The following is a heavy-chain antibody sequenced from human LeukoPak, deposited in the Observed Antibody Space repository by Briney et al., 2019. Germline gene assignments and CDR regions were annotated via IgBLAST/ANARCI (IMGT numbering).Heavy chain of an antibody. Sequence: ASVKVSCKASGYTFTGYYMHWVRQAPGQGLEWMGWINPNSGGTNYAQKFQGRVTMTRDTSISTAYMELSRLRSDDTAVYYCARSRLRAIWFDPWGQGTLVTVSS. CDR3: ARSRLRAIWFDP. D-gene: IGHD5-12*01. CDR2: INPNSGGT. CDR1: GYTFTGYY. V-gene: IGHV1-2*02. J-gene: IGHJ5*02.